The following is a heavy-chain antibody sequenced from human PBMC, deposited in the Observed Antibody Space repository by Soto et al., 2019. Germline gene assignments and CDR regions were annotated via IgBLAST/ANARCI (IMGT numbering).Heavy chain of an antibody. D-gene: IGHD1-26*01. CDR3: ARGAGIVGATSSFDY. J-gene: IGHJ4*02. CDR2: IWYDGSNK. Sequence: GGSLRLSCAASGFTFSSYGMHWVRQAPGKGLEWVAVIWYDGSNKYYADSVKGRFTISRDNSKNTLYLQMNSLRAEDTAVYYCARGAGIVGATSSFDYWGQGTLVTVSS. CDR1: GFTFSSYG. V-gene: IGHV3-33*01.